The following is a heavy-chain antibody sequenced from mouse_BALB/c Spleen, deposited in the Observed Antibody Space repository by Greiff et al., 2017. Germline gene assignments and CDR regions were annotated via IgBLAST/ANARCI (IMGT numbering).Heavy chain of an antibody. CDR2: ISSGGSYT. CDR1: GFTFSSYT. V-gene: IGHV5-6-4*01. J-gene: IGHJ4*01. D-gene: IGHD2-1*01. Sequence: EVQRVESGGGLVKPGGSLKLSCAASGFTFSSYTMSWVRQTPEKRLEWVATISSGGSYTYYPDSVKGRFTISRDNAKNTLYLQMSSLKSEDTAMYYCTRDGNYLDYWGQGTSVTVSS. CDR3: TRDGNYLDY.